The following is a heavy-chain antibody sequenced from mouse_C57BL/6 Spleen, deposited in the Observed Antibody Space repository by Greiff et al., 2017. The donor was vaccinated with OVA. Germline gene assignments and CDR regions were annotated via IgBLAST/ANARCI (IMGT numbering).Heavy chain of an antibody. CDR2: INPYNGGT. CDR1: GYTFTDYY. V-gene: IGHV1-19*01. CDR3: ARGRGTEFAY. D-gene: IGHD3-3*01. J-gene: IGHJ3*01. Sequence: EVKLVESGPVLVKPGASVKMSCKASGYTFTDYYMNWVKQSHGKSLEWIGVINPYNGGTSYNQKFKGKATLTVDKSSSTAYMELNSLTSEDSAVYYCARGRGTEFAYWGQGTLVTVSA.